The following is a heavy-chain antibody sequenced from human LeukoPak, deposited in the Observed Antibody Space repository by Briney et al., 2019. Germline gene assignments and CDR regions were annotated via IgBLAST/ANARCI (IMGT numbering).Heavy chain of an antibody. V-gene: IGHV1-46*01. D-gene: IGHD2-15*01. CDR1: GYTFTSYY. Sequence: GASVKVSCKASGYTFTSYYMHWVRQAPGQGLEWMGLINPSGGSTSYAQKFQGRVTMTRDTSTSTVYMELSSLRSEDTAVYYCARDHVRKKVVVAATPHWFDPWGQGTLVTVSP. CDR2: INPSGGST. J-gene: IGHJ5*02. CDR3: ARDHVRKKVVVAATPHWFDP.